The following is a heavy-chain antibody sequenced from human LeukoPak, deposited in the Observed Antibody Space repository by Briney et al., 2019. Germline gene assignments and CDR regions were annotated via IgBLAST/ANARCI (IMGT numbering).Heavy chain of an antibody. CDR2: INHSGST. CDR1: GGSFSGYY. V-gene: IGHV4-34*01. J-gene: IGHJ5*02. CDR3: ARGLVVVPAATNWFDP. Sequence: PSETLSLTCAVYGGSFSGYYWSWIRQPPGKGLEWIGEINHSGSTNYNPSLKGRVTISVDTSKNQFSLELSSVTAADTAVYYCARGLVVVPAATNWFDPWGQGTLVTVSS. D-gene: IGHD2-2*01.